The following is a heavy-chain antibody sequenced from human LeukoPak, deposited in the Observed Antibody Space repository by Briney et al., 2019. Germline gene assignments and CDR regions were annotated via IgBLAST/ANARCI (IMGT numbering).Heavy chain of an antibody. D-gene: IGHD3-9*01. V-gene: IGHV3-30*18. J-gene: IGHJ4*02. Sequence: PGGSPRLSCAASGFTFSSYGMHWVRQAPGKGLEWVAVISYDGSNKYYADSVKGRFTISRDNSKNTLYLQMSSLRAEDTAVYYCAKDLGVRYFDWLIPGSDYWGQGTLVTVSS. CDR2: ISYDGSNK. CDR1: GFTFSSYG. CDR3: AKDLGVRYFDWLIPGSDY.